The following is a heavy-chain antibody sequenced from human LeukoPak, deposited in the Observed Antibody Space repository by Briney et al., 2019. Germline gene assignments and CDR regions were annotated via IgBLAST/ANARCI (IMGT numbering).Heavy chain of an antibody. Sequence: GASLKTSCKGPGYRSTCYWIGWVRQLPGKGLEWLGIIYPGDSDTRYSPSFQGQVTIAADKSISTAYLQWSSLKASDTAMYYCARFGFGRVSNPNHWTDYWGQGTLVTVSS. D-gene: IGHD3-10*01. CDR1: GYRSTCYW. CDR2: IYPGDSDT. V-gene: IGHV5-51*01. J-gene: IGHJ4*02. CDR3: ARFGFGRVSNPNHWTDY.